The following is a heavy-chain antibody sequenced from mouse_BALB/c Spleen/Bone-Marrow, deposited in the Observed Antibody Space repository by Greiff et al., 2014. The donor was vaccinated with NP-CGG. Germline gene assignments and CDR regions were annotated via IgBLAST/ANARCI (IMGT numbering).Heavy chain of an antibody. CDR1: GFSLTDCG. CDR3: DKHDTTVVLDY. V-gene: IGHV2-6-5*01. J-gene: IGHJ2*01. Sequence: VQGVESGPGLVAPSQSLSITCTVSGFSLTDCGVSWIRQPPGKGLEWLGVIWGGGITYYNSTLKSRMSISKDNTKSQVFLKMNSLQTDDTAMYYCDKHDTTVVLDYWGQGTTLTVSS. D-gene: IGHD1-1*01. CDR2: IWGGGIT.